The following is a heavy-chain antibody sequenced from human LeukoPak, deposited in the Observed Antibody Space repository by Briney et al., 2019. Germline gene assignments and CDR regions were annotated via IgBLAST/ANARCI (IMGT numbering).Heavy chain of an antibody. D-gene: IGHD5-18*01. CDR1: SGAISTSHW. Sequence: PSETLSLTCTVSSGAISTSHWLSWVRQPPGKGLEWIGEIYGSGNTNYNPSLKSRVTMSVDKTRIHLSLKLHSVTAADTAVYYCARGFLWYSYGYPYWGQGTLVTVSS. CDR3: ARGFLWYSYGYPY. J-gene: IGHJ4*02. V-gene: IGHV4-4*02. CDR2: IYGSGNT.